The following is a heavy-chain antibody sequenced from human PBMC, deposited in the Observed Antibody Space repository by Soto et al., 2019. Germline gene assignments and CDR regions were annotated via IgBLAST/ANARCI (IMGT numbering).Heavy chain of an antibody. CDR2: INAGNGNT. D-gene: IGHD1-26*01. CDR3: ARVLVGATPVDY. V-gene: IGHV1-3*05. J-gene: IGHJ4*02. CDR1: GYTFTSYA. Sequence: QVQLVQSGAEEKKPGASVKVSCKASGYTFTSYAMHWVRQAPGQRLEWMGWINAGNGNTKYSQKCDGRVTITRNTSERTAYKELSSLRSEDTAVYYCARVLVGATPVDYWCQGTLVSVSS.